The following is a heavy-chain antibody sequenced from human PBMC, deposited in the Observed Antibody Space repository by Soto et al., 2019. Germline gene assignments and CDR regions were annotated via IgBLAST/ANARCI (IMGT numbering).Heavy chain of an antibody. J-gene: IGHJ4*02. V-gene: IGHV4-34*01. CDR3: ARGLISRVASSIVVVVAATGYYFDY. D-gene: IGHD2-15*01. Sequence: SETLSLTCAVYGGSFSGYYWSWIRQPPGKGLEWIGEINHSGSTNYNPSLKSRVTISVDTSKNQFSLKLSSVTAADTAVYYCARGLISRVASSIVVVVAATGYYFDYWGQGTLVTVSS. CDR2: INHSGST. CDR1: GGSFSGYY.